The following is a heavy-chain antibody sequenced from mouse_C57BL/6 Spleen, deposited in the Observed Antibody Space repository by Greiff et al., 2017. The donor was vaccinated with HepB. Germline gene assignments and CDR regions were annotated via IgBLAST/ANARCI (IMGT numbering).Heavy chain of an antibody. Sequence: EVKLVESGGDLVKPGGSLKLSCAASGFTFSSYGMSWVRQTPDKRLEWVATISSGGSYTYYPDSVKGRFTISRDNAKNTLYLQMSSLKSEDTAMYYCARHKVGFAYWGQGTLVTVSA. J-gene: IGHJ3*01. CDR1: GFTFSSYG. CDR2: ISSGGSYT. CDR3: ARHKVGFAY. D-gene: IGHD1-1*02. V-gene: IGHV5-6*01.